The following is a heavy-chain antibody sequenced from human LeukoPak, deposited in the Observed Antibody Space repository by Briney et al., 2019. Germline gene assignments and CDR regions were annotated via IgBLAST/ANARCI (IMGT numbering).Heavy chain of an antibody. CDR2: TYYSGST. V-gene: IGHV4-59*01. Sequence: PSETLSLTCTVSGGSISSYYWSWIRQPPGKGLEWIGYTYYSGSTNYNPSLKSRVTISVDTSKNQFSLKLSSVTAADTAVYYCAREVIAATGTWFDPWGQGTLVTVSS. D-gene: IGHD6-13*01. J-gene: IGHJ5*02. CDR3: AREVIAATGTWFDP. CDR1: GGSISSYY.